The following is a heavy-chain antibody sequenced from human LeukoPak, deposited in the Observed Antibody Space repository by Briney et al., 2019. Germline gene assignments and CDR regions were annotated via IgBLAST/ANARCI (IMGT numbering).Heavy chain of an antibody. CDR3: ARGQSWSFDF. V-gene: IGHV4-4*02. CDR1: GGSISSDW. D-gene: IGHD2-8*02. Sequence: SETLSLTCAVSGGSISSDWWSWVRQPPGKGLEWIGEVSRSRSTNYNPSLKSRVTISTDTSKNQFSLKLSSVTAADTAVYYCARGQSWSFDFWGQGTLVSVSS. J-gene: IGHJ4*02. CDR2: VSRSRST.